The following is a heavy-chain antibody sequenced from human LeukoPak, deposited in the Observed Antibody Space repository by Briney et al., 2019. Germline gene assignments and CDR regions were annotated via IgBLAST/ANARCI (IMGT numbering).Heavy chain of an antibody. V-gene: IGHV4-34*01. CDR1: GGSFSGYY. J-gene: IGHJ6*03. Sequence: PSETLSLTCAVYGGSFSGYYWSWIRQPPGKGLEWVGDINHSGSTNYNPSLKSRVTISVDTSKNQFSLKLSSVPAADTAVYYCARVPGTYCSGGSCYFRTYYYYYMDVWGKGTTVTVSS. CDR3: ARVPGTYCSGGSCYFRTYYYYYMDV. D-gene: IGHD2-15*01. CDR2: INHSGST.